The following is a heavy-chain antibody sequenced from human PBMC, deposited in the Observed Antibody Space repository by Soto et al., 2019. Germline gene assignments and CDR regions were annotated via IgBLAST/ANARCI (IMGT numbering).Heavy chain of an antibody. Sequence: ASVKVSCKASGGTFSSYAISWVRQAPGQGLEWMGGIIPIFGTANYAQKFQGRVTITADESTSTAYMELSSLRSEDTAVYYCARGKQLVVPAAPMGYYYGMDVWGQGTTVTVSS. D-gene: IGHD2-2*01. CDR1: GGTFSSYA. CDR2: IIPIFGTA. J-gene: IGHJ6*02. CDR3: ARGKQLVVPAAPMGYYYGMDV. V-gene: IGHV1-69*13.